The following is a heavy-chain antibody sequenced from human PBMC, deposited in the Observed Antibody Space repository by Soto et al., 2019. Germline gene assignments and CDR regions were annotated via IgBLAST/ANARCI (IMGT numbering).Heavy chain of an antibody. V-gene: IGHV5-51*01. D-gene: IGHD5-12*01. J-gene: IGHJ4*02. CDR1: GYSFTKYW. CDR2: INPGDSDT. CDR3: ATEVEMATIGGVDY. Sequence: GESLKISCEASGYSFTKYWIAWVRQMPGKGLEWMGIINPGDSDTRYSPSFQGQVTISADKSISTAYLQMNSLRAEDTAVYYCATEVEMATIGGVDYWGQGTLVTVS.